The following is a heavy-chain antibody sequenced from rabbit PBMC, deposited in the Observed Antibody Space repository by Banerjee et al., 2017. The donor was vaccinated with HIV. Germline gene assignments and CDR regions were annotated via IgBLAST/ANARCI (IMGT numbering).Heavy chain of an antibody. CDR1: GFTLSSYW. V-gene: IGHV1S45*01. J-gene: IGHJ4*01. CDR2: IYIGRGGAT. CDR3: ARDLAGVIGWNFNL. D-gene: IGHD4-1*01. Sequence: QEQLEESGGDLVQPEASLTLTCTASGFTLSSYWMWWVRQAPGKGLEWIACIYIGRGGATYYASWVNGRFSISKTSSTTVTLQMTSLTAADTASYFCARDLAGVIGWNFNLWGPGTLVTVS.